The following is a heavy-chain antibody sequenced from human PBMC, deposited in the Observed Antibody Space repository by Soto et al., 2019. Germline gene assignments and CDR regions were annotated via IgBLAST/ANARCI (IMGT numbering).Heavy chain of an antibody. J-gene: IGHJ4*02. CDR3: ARDGDYYDSSGYAPALDY. CDR2: ISSSSSYI. CDR1: VFPFSSDS. Sequence: LRLSCASSVFPFSSDSINWVRQAPGKGLEWVSSISSSSSYIYYADSVKGRFTISRDNAKNSLYLQMSSLRAEDTAVYYCARDGDYYDSSGYAPALDYWGQGTLVPVSS. V-gene: IGHV3-21*01. D-gene: IGHD3-22*01.